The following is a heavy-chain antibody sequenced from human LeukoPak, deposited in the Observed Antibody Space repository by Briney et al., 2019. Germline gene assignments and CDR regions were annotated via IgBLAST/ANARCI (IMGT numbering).Heavy chain of an antibody. CDR3: ARVITMVRGVIPELVFDY. J-gene: IGHJ4*02. D-gene: IGHD3-10*01. CDR2: ISSSGSTI. V-gene: IGHV3-48*03. Sequence: PGGSLRLSCAASGFTFSSYEMNWVRQAPGKGLEWVSYISSSGSTIYYADSVKGRFTISRDNAKNSLYPQMNSLRAEDTAVYYCARVITMVRGVIPELVFDYWGQGTLVTVSS. CDR1: GFTFSSYE.